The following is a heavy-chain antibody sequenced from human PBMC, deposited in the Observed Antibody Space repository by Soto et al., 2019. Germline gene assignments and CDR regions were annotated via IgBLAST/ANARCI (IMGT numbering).Heavy chain of an antibody. V-gene: IGHV1-69*02. J-gene: IGHJ4*02. CDR2: IIPILGIA. Sequence: QVQLVQSGAEVKKPGSSVKVSCKASGGTFSSYTISWVRQAPGQGLEWMGRIIPILGIANYAQKFQGRVTITEDKSTSTAYMELSSLRSEDTAVYYCARVIDGYNYFDYWGQGTLVTVSS. CDR3: ARVIDGYNYFDY. CDR1: GGTFSSYT. D-gene: IGHD5-12*01.